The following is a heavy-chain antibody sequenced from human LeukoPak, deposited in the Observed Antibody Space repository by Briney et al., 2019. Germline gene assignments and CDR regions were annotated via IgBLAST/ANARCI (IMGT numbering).Heavy chain of an antibody. J-gene: IGHJ3*02. CDR2: IYYSGGT. Sequence: SETLSLTCTVSDVSIKNYYWSWIRQPPGKGLEWIGSIYYSGGTYYNPSLKSRVTISVDTSKNQFSLKLSSVTAADTAVYYCARDRVGRYCSSTSCYVKAFDIWGQGTMVTVSS. D-gene: IGHD2-2*01. CDR1: DVSIKNYY. CDR3: ARDRVGRYCSSTSCYVKAFDI. V-gene: IGHV4-59*12.